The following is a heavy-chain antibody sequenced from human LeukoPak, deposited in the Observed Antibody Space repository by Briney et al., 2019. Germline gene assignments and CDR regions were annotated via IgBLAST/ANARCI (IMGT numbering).Heavy chain of an antibody. CDR1: GRSISSYY. CDR2: IYYSGIT. CDR3: ARALLWFGEFPPHYMDV. Sequence: PSETLSLTCTVSGRSISSYYWSWIRQPPGKGLEWIGYIYYSGITNYNPSLKSRVTISADTSKNQFSLKLSSVTAADTAVYYCARALLWFGEFPPHYMDVWGKGTTVTVSS. D-gene: IGHD3-10*01. J-gene: IGHJ6*03. V-gene: IGHV4-59*01.